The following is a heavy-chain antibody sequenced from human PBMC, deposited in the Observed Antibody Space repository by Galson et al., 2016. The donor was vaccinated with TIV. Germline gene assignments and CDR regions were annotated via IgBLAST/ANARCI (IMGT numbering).Heavy chain of an antibody. Sequence: SVKVSCKASGYTFSTYDINWVRQATGQGLEWMGWMHPKSGDTRYAQKFQGRVTMTRNTSISTAYMELSNLRSEDTAVYYCARSDKYYVERTGFDSWGQGTLVTVSS. CDR2: MHPKSGDT. CDR1: GYTFSTYD. D-gene: IGHD2/OR15-2a*01. V-gene: IGHV1-8*01. J-gene: IGHJ4*02. CDR3: ARSDKYYVERTGFDS.